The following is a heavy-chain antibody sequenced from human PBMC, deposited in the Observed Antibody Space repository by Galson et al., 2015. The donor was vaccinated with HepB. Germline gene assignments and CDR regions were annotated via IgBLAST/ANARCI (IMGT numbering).Heavy chain of an antibody. V-gene: IGHV1-3*01. J-gene: IGHJ3*02. CDR2: INVDNGNT. Sequence: SVKVSCKASGYTVTRFTIHWVRQAPGQRPEWMGRINVDNGNTKYSGSLQGRVTITWDASATTASMELTDLKSADTAVYYCAKDRWNDDVFDIWGQGTMLVVSS. D-gene: IGHD1-1*01. CDR1: GYTVTRFT. CDR3: AKDRWNDDVFDI.